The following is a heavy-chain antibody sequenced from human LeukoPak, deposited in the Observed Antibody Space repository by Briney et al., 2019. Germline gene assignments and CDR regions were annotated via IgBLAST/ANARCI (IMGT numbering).Heavy chain of an antibody. D-gene: IGHD3-22*01. J-gene: IGHJ4*02. CDR2: ISGSGGST. Sequence: PGGSLRLSCAASGFTFSSCAMSWVRQAPRKGLEWVSGISGSGGSTYYADSVKGRFTISRDNSKNTLYLQMNSLRAEGTAVYYCAKAYYDSSGYYSFVHWGQGTLVTVSS. V-gene: IGHV3-23*01. CDR1: GFTFSSCA. CDR3: AKAYYDSSGYYSFVH.